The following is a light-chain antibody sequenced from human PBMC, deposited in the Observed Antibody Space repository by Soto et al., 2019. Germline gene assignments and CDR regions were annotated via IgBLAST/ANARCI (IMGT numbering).Light chain of an antibody. CDR1: QSVSSN. CDR3: QQYNNWPFT. Sequence: EIVMTQSPATLSVSPGERATLSGRDSQSVSSNLAWYQQKPGQAPRLLIYGASTRATGIPARFSGSGSGTEFTLTISSLQSEDFAVYYCQQYNNWPFTFGPGTKVDIK. J-gene: IGKJ3*01. CDR2: GAS. V-gene: IGKV3-15*01.